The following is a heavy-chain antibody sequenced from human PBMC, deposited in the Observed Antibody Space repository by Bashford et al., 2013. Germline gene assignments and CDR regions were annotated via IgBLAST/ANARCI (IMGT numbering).Heavy chain of an antibody. Sequence: SETLSLTCAVYGGSFNDYYWSWIRQPPGKGLEWIAEINHGGTTNYNPSLQSRVTISVDTSKNQFSLKLTSVTAADTAIYYCAGRWGAGQHTAYYFLYGVGVWGPRDHGSPSPQ. CDR3: AGRWGAGQHTAYYFLYGVGV. V-gene: IGHV4-34*01. J-gene: IGHJ6*01. CDR2: INHGGTT. CDR1: GGSFNDYY. D-gene: IGHD5-18*01.